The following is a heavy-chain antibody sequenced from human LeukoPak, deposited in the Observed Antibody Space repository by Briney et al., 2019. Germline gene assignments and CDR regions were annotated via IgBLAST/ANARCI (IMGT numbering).Heavy chain of an antibody. CDR2: IIPIFGTA. CDR1: GGTFSSYA. Sequence: GASVKVSCKASGGTFSSYAISGVRQAPGQGLEWMGGIIPIFGTANYAQKFQGRVTITTDESTSTAYMELSSLRSEDTAVYYCARDQGQKYFQHWGQGTLVTVSS. CDR3: ARDQGQKYFQH. J-gene: IGHJ1*01. V-gene: IGHV1-69*05.